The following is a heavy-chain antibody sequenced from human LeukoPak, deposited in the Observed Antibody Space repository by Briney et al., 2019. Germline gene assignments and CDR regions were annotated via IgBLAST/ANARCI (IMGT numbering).Heavy chain of an antibody. CDR3: AKKISGYDYNYYYGMDV. CDR2: IAGGGGST. V-gene: IGHV3-23*01. D-gene: IGHD5-12*01. Sequence: PGGSLRHSCAASGFTFSSYGMSWVRQAPGKGLEWVSTIAGGGGSTYHADSVKGRFTISRDDSKNTLYLQMNSLRAEDTAVYYCAKKISGYDYNYYYGMDVWGQGTTVTVSS. CDR1: GFTFSSYG. J-gene: IGHJ6*02.